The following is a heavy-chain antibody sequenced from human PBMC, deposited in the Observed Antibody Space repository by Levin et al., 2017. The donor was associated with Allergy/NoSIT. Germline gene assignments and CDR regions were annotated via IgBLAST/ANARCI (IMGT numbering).Heavy chain of an antibody. CDR3: AREARRGLSVLLDY. J-gene: IGHJ4*02. D-gene: IGHD2-8*02. Sequence: GESLKISCAASGFTFSSYGMHWVRQAPGKGLEWVAVIWYDGSNKYYADSVKGRFTISRDNSKNTLYLQMNSLRAEDTAVYYCAREARRGLSVLLDYWGQGTLVTVSS. CDR1: GFTFSSYG. CDR2: IWYDGSNK. V-gene: IGHV3-33*01.